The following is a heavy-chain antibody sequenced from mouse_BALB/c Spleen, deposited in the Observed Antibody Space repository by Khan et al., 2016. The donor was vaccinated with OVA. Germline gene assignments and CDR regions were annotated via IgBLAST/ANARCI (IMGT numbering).Heavy chain of an antibody. CDR1: GYTFTDYY. CDR2: ISPGSGDT. J-gene: IGHJ3*01. CDR3: ARRNYFGYTFAY. Sequence: VQLQESGAELARPGASVKLSCKASGYTFTDYYINWVKQRTGQGLEWIGEISPGSGDTYYNEKVKGKATLTADKSSSTAYMQLNSLTSEASAVYFCARRNYFGYTFAYWGQGTLVTVSA. D-gene: IGHD1-2*01. V-gene: IGHV1-77*01.